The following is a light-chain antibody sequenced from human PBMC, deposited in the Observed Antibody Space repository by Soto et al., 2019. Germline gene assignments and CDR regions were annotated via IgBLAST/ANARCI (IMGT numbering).Light chain of an antibody. CDR1: QSVSSSY. Sequence: EIVLTQSPGTLSLSPGERATLSCRASQSVSSSYLAWYQQKPGQAPRLLIYGASSRATGVPARFSGTGSETDFNLTISGLQSEDSAVYLCQQYNNWTFSFGQGTRLEIK. CDR2: GAS. CDR3: QQYNNWTFS. J-gene: IGKJ5*01. V-gene: IGKV3-20*01.